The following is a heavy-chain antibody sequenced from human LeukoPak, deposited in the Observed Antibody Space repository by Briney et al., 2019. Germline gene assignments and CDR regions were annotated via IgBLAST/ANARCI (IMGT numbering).Heavy chain of an antibody. J-gene: IGHJ6*03. CDR1: GFTFSSYA. CDR3: ARRIYSSHYYYYYMDV. CDR2: ISGSGGST. V-gene: IGHV3-23*01. Sequence: GGSLRLSCAASGFTFSSYAMSWVRQAPGKGLEWVSAISGSGGSTYYADSVKGRFTISRDNSKNTLYLQMNSLRAEDTAVYYCARRIYSSHYYYYYMDVWGKGTTVTVSS. D-gene: IGHD4-11*01.